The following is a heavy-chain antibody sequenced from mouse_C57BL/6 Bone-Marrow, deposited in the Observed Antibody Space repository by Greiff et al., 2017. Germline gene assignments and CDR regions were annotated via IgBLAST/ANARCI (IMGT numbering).Heavy chain of an antibody. CDR3: TRWRGLHPSFDV. V-gene: IGHV1-5*01. J-gene: IGHJ1*03. CDR1: GYTFTSYW. Sequence: EVQLQESGTVLARPGASVKMSCKTSGYTFTSYWMHWVKQRPGQGLEWIGAIYPGNSDTSYNQKFKGKAKLTAVTSASTAYMELSSLTNEESAVYYCTRWRGLHPSFDVWGTGTTVTVSS. CDR2: IYPGNSDT. D-gene: IGHD2-4*01.